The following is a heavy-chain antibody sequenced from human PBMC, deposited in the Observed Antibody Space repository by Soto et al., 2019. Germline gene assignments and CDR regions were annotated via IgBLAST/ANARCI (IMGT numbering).Heavy chain of an antibody. V-gene: IGHV4-34*01. CDR1: GGSFSGYY. CDR2: INHSGST. D-gene: IGHD2-2*01. J-gene: IGHJ6*02. Sequence: SETLSLTCAIYGGSFSGYYCGWIRQPPGKGLKWNGDINHSGSTNYNPSLNIRVTISVDTSKNQFSLKLSSVTAADMAVYYCARAVVVPAARLNYYYGMDVWGQGTTVT. CDR3: ARAVVVPAARLNYYYGMDV.